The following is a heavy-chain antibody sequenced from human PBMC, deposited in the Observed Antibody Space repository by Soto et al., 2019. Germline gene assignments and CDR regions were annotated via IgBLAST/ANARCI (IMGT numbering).Heavy chain of an antibody. CDR1: GFTVSSYA. CDR3: AKDSEPPSYYDFWSGYYDY. Sequence: GGSLRLSCAASGFTVSSYAMSWVRQAPGKGLEWVSAISGSGGSTYYADSVKGRFTISRDNSKNTLYLQMNSLRAEDTAVYYCAKDSEPPSYYDFWSGYYDYWGQGTLVTSPQ. D-gene: IGHD3-3*01. V-gene: IGHV3-23*01. J-gene: IGHJ4*02. CDR2: ISGSGGST.